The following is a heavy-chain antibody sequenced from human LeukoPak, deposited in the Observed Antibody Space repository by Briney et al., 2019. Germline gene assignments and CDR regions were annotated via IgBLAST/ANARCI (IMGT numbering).Heavy chain of an antibody. Sequence: GGSLRLSCTPSGFTFSKCSMNWVRQAPGKGLEWVSYISSSGGTIYYADSVKGRFTISRDNAENSLYLQMNSLRAEDTAVYYCERTKSGWCLDYWGQGTLVTVSS. CDR2: ISSSGGTI. D-gene: IGHD6-19*01. J-gene: IGHJ4*02. CDR1: GFTFSKCS. V-gene: IGHV3-48*01. CDR3: ERTKSGWCLDY.